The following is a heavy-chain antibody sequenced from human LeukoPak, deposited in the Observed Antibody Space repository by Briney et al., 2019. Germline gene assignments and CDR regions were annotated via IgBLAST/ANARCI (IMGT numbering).Heavy chain of an antibody. D-gene: IGHD6-13*01. CDR3: ARDERAAAGYYYYCYMDV. CDR2: ISSSSSTI. Sequence: PGGSLRLSCAASGFTFSSYSMNWVRQAPGKGLEWVSYISSSSSTIYYADSEKGRFTISRDNAKNSLYLQMNSLRAEDTAVYYCARDERAAAGYYYYCYMDVWGKGTTVTVSS. J-gene: IGHJ6*03. V-gene: IGHV3-48*01. CDR1: GFTFSSYS.